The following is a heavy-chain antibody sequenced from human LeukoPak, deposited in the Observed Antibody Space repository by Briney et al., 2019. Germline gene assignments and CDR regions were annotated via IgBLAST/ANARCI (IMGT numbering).Heavy chain of an antibody. D-gene: IGHD6-19*01. CDR2: IRYDGSNK. Sequence: PGGSLRLSCASTGFTFSSYGMHWVRKAPGKGLEWVAFIRYDGSNKYYADSVKGRFTISRDNSKNTLYLQMNSLRAEDTAVYYCAKVGGEQWPYYYYYMDVWGKGTTVTVSS. CDR3: AKVGGEQWPYYYYYMDV. V-gene: IGHV3-30*02. J-gene: IGHJ6*03. CDR1: GFTFSSYG.